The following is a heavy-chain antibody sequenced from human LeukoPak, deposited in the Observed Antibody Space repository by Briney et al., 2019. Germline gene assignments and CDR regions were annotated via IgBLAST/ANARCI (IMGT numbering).Heavy chain of an antibody. J-gene: IGHJ6*03. CDR1: GFSFRTYG. V-gene: IGHV3-20*04. CDR2: INRNGGST. D-gene: IGHD3-16*01. Sequence: GGSLRLSCAASGFSFRTYGMHWVRQAPGKGLEWVSGINRNGGSTGYADSVKGRFTISRDNAKNSLYLQMNSLRAEDTALYYCARNLGKRGGGGGDYYFYMDVWGKGTTVTVSS. CDR3: ARNLGKRGGGGGDYYFYMDV.